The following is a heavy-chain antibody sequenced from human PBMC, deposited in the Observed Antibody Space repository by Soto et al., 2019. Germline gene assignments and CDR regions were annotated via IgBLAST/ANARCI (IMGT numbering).Heavy chain of an antibody. CDR2: INPKSGGA. Sequence: QVQLVQSGAEVKKPGASVKVSCKASGYTFTDYYIHWVRQAPGQGLEWMGWINPKSGGADYALKFQGRVTMTRDTSIRTAYMDQINLTSDDTAVYFCAREALEESEVAASWFDPWGQGTLVTVSS. CDR1: GYTFTDYY. CDR3: AREALEESEVAASWFDP. V-gene: IGHV1-2*02. D-gene: IGHD2-15*01. J-gene: IGHJ5*02.